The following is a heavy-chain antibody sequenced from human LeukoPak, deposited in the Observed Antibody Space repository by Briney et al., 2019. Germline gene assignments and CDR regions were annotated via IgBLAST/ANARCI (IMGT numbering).Heavy chain of an antibody. J-gene: IGHJ4*02. CDR2: ISYDGSNK. D-gene: IGHD6-13*01. CDR3: ARRRGYSSTTPFDY. CDR1: GFTFSSYA. Sequence: GGSLRLSCAASGFTFSSYAMHWVRQAPGKGLEWVAVISYDGSNKYYADSVKGRFTISRDNSKNTLYLQMNSLRAEDTAVYYCARRRGYSSTTPFDYWGRGTLVTVSS. V-gene: IGHV3-30-3*01.